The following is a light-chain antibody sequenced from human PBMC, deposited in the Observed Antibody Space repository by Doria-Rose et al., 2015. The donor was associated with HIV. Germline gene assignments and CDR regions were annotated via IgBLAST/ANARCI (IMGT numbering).Light chain of an antibody. CDR2: WVS. J-gene: IGKJ3*01. CDR1: QSLLYTSKNY. Sequence: TQSPESLGMSLGESATLNCKSNQSLLYTSKNYLAWYQQKPGQPPKLLIYWVSTRQSGVPARFSGSGSGTDFTLTISSLEAEDVAVYYCQQYYDTPSFGPGTTVGIK. CDR3: QQYYDTPS. V-gene: IGKV4-1*01.